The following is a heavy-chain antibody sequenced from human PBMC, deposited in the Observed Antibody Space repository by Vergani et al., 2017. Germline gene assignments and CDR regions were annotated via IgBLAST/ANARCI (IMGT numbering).Heavy chain of an antibody. Sequence: QVQLVQSGAEVKKPGASVKVSCKASGGTFSSYTISWVRQAPGQGLEWMGRIIPILGIANYAQKFQGRVTITADKSTSTAYMGLSSLGSEDTAVYYGARDPAGLVLLDYWGQGTLVTVSS. J-gene: IGHJ4*02. CDR1: GGTFSSYT. CDR2: IIPILGIA. CDR3: ARDPAGLVLLDY. D-gene: IGHD6-13*01. V-gene: IGHV1-69*08.